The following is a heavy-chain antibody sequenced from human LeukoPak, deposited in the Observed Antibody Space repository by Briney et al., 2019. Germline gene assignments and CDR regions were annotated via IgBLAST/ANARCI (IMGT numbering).Heavy chain of an antibody. CDR3: ARGFRSLIGVVYFDY. CDR1: GGTFSSYA. D-gene: IGHD3-22*01. CDR2: IIPIFGTA. V-gene: IGHV1-69*05. Sequence: SVKVSCKASGGTFSSYAISWVRQAPGQGLEWMGGIIPIFGTANYAQKFQGRVTITTDEFTSTAYMELSSLRSEDTAVYYCARGFRSLIGVVYFDYWGQGTLVTVSS. J-gene: IGHJ4*02.